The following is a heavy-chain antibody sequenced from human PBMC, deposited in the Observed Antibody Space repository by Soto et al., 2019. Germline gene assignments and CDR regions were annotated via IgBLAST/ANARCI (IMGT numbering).Heavy chain of an antibody. J-gene: IGHJ4*02. D-gene: IGHD1-26*01. CDR2: ISGSGFST. V-gene: IGHV3-23*01. Sequence: GGSLRLSCAASGFTFSSYAMSWVRQAPGKGLEWVSAISGSGFSTYYADSVKGRFTISRDNSRNTLFLQMKSLRAEDTALYYCAKDRTSGSPAPDYWGQGTLVTVSS. CDR1: GFTFSSYA. CDR3: AKDRTSGSPAPDY.